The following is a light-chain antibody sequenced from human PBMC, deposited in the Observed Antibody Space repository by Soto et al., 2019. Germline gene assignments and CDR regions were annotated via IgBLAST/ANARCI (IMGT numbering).Light chain of an antibody. CDR3: QQYNNWPLT. CDR2: GAS. V-gene: IGKV3-15*01. J-gene: IGKJ4*01. Sequence: EIVMTQSPATLSVSPGERATLSCRASQSINNNLAWYQQKPGQGPRLLIYGASSRATGIPARFSGSGSGTGVTLTISSLQSEDFAIYYCQQYNNWPLTFGGGTKVEIK. CDR1: QSINNN.